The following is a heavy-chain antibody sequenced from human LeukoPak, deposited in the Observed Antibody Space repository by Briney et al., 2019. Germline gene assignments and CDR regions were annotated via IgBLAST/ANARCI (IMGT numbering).Heavy chain of an antibody. CDR1: GLTFSDHY. Sequence: GGSLRHSCAASGLTFSDHYMSWIRQAPGKGLEWVSYIGSDGSTIYYVDSVKGRFTISRDNAKNSLYLQMNSLRAEDTAVYYCATEGPPSSDSTPVHHWGQGTLVTVSS. CDR2: IGSDGSTI. CDR3: ATEGPPSSDSTPVHH. J-gene: IGHJ1*01. D-gene: IGHD2-21*02. V-gene: IGHV3-11*01.